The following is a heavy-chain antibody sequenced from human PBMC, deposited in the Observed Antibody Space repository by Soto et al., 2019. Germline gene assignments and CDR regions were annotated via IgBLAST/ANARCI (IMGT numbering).Heavy chain of an antibody. CDR3: AKDGGSSSWHALDI. D-gene: IGHD6-13*01. J-gene: IGHJ3*02. CDR1: GFTFSNYD. V-gene: IGHV3-30*02. Sequence: GGSLRLSCAASGFTFSNYDMHWVRQAPGKGLEWVAITRFDGVNKYYGDSVKGRFIISRDNSKNTIYVEMNSLRAEDTVIYYCAKDGGSSSWHALDIWGQGTMVTVSS. CDR2: TRFDGVNK.